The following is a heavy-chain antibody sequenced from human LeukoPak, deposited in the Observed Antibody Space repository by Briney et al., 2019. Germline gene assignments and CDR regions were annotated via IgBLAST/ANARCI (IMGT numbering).Heavy chain of an antibody. J-gene: IGHJ6*03. Sequence: SETLSLTCTVSGGSISSSSYYWGWIRQPPGKGLEWIGYIYYSGSTYYNPSLKSRVTISVDTSKNQFSLKLSSVTAADTAVYYCARETYSNYGAYYYYYMDVWGKGTTVTVSS. CDR1: GGSISSSSYY. CDR2: IYYSGST. D-gene: IGHD4-11*01. CDR3: ARETYSNYGAYYYYYMDV. V-gene: IGHV4-31*03.